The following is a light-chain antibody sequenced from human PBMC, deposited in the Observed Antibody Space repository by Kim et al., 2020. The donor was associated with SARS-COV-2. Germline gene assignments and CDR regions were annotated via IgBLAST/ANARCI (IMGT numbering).Light chain of an antibody. CDR2: QDS. CDR3: QAWDSSTDWV. Sequence: VSPEQTASITCSGDKLGDKYACWYQQKPGQSHVLVIYQDSKLPSGIPERFSGSNSGNTATLTISGTQAMDEADYYCQAWDSSTDWVFGGGTQLTVL. V-gene: IGLV3-1*01. CDR1: KLGDKY. J-gene: IGLJ3*02.